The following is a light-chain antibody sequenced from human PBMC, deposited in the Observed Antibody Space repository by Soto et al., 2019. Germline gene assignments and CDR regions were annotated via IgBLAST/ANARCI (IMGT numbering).Light chain of an antibody. J-gene: IGKJ1*01. V-gene: IGKV3-20*01. CDR2: GAS. CDR1: QSVSSSY. CDR3: QQYGSSPGT. Sequence: EIVLTQSPGTLSLSPGERATLSCRASQSVSSSYLAWYQQKPGQAPRLLIYGASSRATGIPDRFSGSGSGIDFTLIISRLEPEDFAVYYCQQYGSSPGTFGQGTKVEIK.